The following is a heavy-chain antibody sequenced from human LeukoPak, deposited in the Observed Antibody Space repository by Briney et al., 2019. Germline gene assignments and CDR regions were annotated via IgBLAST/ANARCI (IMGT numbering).Heavy chain of an antibody. V-gene: IGHV1-24*01. CDR1: GYTLTELS. D-gene: IGHD1-26*01. Sequence: ASVKVSCKVSGYTLTELSMHWVRQAPGKGLEWMGGFDPEDGETIYAQKFQGRVTMTEDTSTDTAYMELSSLRSEDAAVYYCATVIVGATPNWFDPWGQGTLVTVSS. J-gene: IGHJ5*02. CDR2: FDPEDGET. CDR3: ATVIVGATPNWFDP.